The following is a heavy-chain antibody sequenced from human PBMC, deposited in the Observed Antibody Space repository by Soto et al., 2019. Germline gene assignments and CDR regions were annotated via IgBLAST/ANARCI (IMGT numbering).Heavy chain of an antibody. CDR2: IDWDDDK. Sequence: SGRTLVNPRQTLTLTCTFSGFSLTTPGMCVSWIRQPPGKALEWLAVIDWDDDKYYGTSLKTRLSISMDTSKNQVVLEMTNVAPVDTATYYCAHIRGAGAYYYYPMDVWGQGTTVTVSS. V-gene: IGHV2-70*12. CDR3: AHIRGAGAYYYYPMDV. CDR1: GFSLTTPGMC. D-gene: IGHD3-10*01. J-gene: IGHJ6*02.